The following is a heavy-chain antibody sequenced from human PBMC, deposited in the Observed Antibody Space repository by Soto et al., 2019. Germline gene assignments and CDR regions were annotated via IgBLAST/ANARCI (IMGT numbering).Heavy chain of an antibody. Sequence: EVQLLESGGGLVQPGGALRLSCAASGFTFSSYAMSWFRQAPGKGLEWVSAISGSGGSTYYGDSVKGRFTISRDNSKNTLYLQMNSMRAEDTAVYYCAKEELARDSFDYWGQGTLVTVSS. CDR2: ISGSGGST. CDR1: GFTFSSYA. J-gene: IGHJ4*02. D-gene: IGHD1-1*01. CDR3: AKEELARDSFDY. V-gene: IGHV3-23*01.